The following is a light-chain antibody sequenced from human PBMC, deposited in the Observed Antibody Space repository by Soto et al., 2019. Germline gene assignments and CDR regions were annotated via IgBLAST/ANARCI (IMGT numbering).Light chain of an antibody. CDR2: KVS. Sequence: DAVMTQSPLSLPVTLGQPAAISCRSNQSLVYSDGNTYLNWFQQRPGQSPRRLIYKVSNRDSGVPERFSGSGSGTDFTLKISRVEAEDVGLYYCIQGTHWPRTFAQGTKVEIK. CDR3: IQGTHWPRT. CDR1: QSLVYSDGNTY. V-gene: IGKV2-30*01. J-gene: IGKJ1*01.